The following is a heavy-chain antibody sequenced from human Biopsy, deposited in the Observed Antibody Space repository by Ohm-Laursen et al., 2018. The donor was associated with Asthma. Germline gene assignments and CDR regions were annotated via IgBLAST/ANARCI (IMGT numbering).Heavy chain of an antibody. CDR3: AKDERLYYGSDSKYMQPVPLGD. V-gene: IGHV3-53*01. J-gene: IGHJ4*02. D-gene: IGHD3-10*01. CDR1: EFTVSSNY. Sequence: GQTLSLTCAASEFTVSSNYMHWVWQAPGKGLEWVSMINSAGSTFYADSVKGRFTISRDNSKNTVFLLMNSLRAEDTAVYYCAKDERLYYGSDSKYMQPVPLGDWGQGTLVIVSA. CDR2: INSAGST.